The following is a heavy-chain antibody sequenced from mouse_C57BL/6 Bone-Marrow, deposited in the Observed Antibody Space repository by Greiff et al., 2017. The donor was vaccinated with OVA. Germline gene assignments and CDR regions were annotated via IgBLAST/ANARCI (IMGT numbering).Heavy chain of an antibody. D-gene: IGHD1-1*01. CDR3: TRYTTVAPFDY. V-gene: IGHV1-15*01. J-gene: IGHJ2*01. CDR2: IDPETGGS. CDR1: GYTFTDYE. Sequence: VQLQQSGAELVRPGASVTLSCKASGYTFTDYEMHWVKQTPVHGLEWIGAIDPETGGSASNQKFKGKAILTADKSSSTAYMELRSLTYEDSAVYYCTRYTTVAPFDYWGQGTTLTVSS.